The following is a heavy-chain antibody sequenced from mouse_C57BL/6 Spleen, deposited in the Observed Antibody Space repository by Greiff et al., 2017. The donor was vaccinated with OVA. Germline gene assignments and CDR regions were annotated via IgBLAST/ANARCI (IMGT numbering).Heavy chain of an antibody. CDR2: INPGSGGT. J-gene: IGHJ4*01. V-gene: IGHV1-54*01. CDR1: GYAFTNYL. D-gene: IGHD3-1*01. CDR3: ARSGWDNYAMDY. Sequence: VQLQQSGAELVRPGTSVKVSCKASGYAFTNYLIEWVKQRPGQGLEWIGVINPGSGGTNYNEKFKGKATLTADKSSSTAYMQLSSLTSEDSAVYFCARSGWDNYAMDYWGQGTSVTVSS.